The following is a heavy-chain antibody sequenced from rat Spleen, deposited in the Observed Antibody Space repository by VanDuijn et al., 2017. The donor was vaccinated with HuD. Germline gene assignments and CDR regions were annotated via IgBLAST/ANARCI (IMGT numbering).Heavy chain of an antibody. CDR2: ISTGGDNT. CDR3: ARAGYLRDWYFDF. V-gene: IGHV5-25*01. CDR1: GFTFSNYY. Sequence: EVQLVESGGGLVQPGRSMKLSCTASGFTFSNYYMAWVRQAPTKGLEWVASISTGGDNTHYRHSVKGRFTISRDNVKNTQYLQMDSLRSEDTATYYCARAGYLRDWYFDFWGPGTMVTVSS. D-gene: IGHD2-2*01. J-gene: IGHJ1*01.